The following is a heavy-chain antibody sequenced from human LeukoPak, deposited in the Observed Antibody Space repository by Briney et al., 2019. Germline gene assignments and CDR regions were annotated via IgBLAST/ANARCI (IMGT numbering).Heavy chain of an antibody. CDR1: GFTFSTYA. V-gene: IGHV3-30*01. Sequence: GRSLRLSCEASGFTFSTYAMHWVRQAPGKGLEWVSEISYDGSNEYYADSVKGRFTISRGKSKNTLYLQMNSLTAEDSAAYYCARARVRGVSFFAYWGQGTLVTVSS. J-gene: IGHJ4*02. D-gene: IGHD2-21*01. CDR3: ARARVRGVSFFAY. CDR2: ISYDGSNE.